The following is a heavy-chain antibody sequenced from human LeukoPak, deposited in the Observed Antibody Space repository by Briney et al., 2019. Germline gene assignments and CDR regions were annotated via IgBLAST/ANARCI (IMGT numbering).Heavy chain of an antibody. V-gene: IGHV1-2*02. CDR3: ARDLVGAFDI. Sequence: GASVKVSCKASGYTFTDYFMNWVRQAPGQGLEWMGWINPKSGGTVYAQKFQGRVTMTRDTSSSTAYMELRSLRSDDTAVYYCARDLVGAFDIWGQGTMVTVSS. CDR2: INPKSGGT. J-gene: IGHJ3*02. D-gene: IGHD2-2*01. CDR1: GYTFTDYF.